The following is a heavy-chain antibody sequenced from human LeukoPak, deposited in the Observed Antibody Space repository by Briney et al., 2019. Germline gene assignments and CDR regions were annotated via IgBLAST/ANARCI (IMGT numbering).Heavy chain of an antibody. J-gene: IGHJ4*02. CDR3: AKGREAYSSLYYFDL. Sequence: GGSLTLSCAASGFTFTSYDMHWVRQAPGKGLEWVAVIGYDGSKKFYVDSLKGRFTISRDNSKNTLYLQMNSLRAEDTAIYYCAKGREAYSSLYYFDLWGQGTLVAVSS. D-gene: IGHD4-11*01. CDR1: GFTFTSYD. V-gene: IGHV3-33*06. CDR2: IGYDGSKK.